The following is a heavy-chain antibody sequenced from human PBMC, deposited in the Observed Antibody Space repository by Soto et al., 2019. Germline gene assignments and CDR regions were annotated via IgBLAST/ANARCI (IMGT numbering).Heavy chain of an antibody. V-gene: IGHV3-23*01. Sequence: GGSLRLSCAASGFTFSSYAMSWVRQAPGKGLEWVSAISGSGGSTYYADSVKGRFTISRDNSKNTLYLQMNSLRAEDTAVYYCAKLPLRGASPLGAELWYWGQGTLVTVSS. D-gene: IGHD1-26*01. J-gene: IGHJ4*02. CDR1: GFTFSSYA. CDR3: AKLPLRGASPLGAELWY. CDR2: ISGSGGST.